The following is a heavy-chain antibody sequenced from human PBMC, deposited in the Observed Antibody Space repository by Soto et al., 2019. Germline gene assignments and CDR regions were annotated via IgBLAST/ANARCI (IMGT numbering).Heavy chain of an antibody. Sequence: ASVKVSCEASGYTFTGYYMHWVRQAPGQGLEWMGWINPNSGGTNYAQKFQGWVTMTRDTSISTAYMELSRLRSDDTAVYYCARGALRRLYGTDVWGQGTTVTVSS. CDR3: ARGALRRLYGTDV. D-gene: IGHD4-17*01. V-gene: IGHV1-2*04. CDR1: GYTFTGYY. CDR2: INPNSGGT. J-gene: IGHJ6*02.